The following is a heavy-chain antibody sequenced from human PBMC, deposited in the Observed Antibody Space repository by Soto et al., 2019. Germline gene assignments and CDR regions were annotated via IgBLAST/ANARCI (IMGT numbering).Heavy chain of an antibody. J-gene: IGHJ4*02. CDR2: INPNSGGT. CDR3: ARGVYYDSSGYYNQ. Sequence: ASVKVSCKASGYTFTGYYMHWVRQAPGQGLEWMGWINPNSGGTNYAHKFQGRVTMTRDTSISTAYMELSRLRSDDTAVYYCARGVYYDSSGYYNQWGQGTLVTVSS. D-gene: IGHD3-22*01. V-gene: IGHV1-2*02. CDR1: GYTFTGYY.